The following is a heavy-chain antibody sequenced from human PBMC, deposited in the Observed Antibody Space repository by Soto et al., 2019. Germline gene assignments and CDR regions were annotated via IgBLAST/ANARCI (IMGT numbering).Heavy chain of an antibody. V-gene: IGHV4-31*01. J-gene: IGHJ3*02. CDR3: ARDRAQVAVPYRGDLGAFDI. CDR1: GGSISSGGYY. Sequence: QVQLQESGPGLVKPSQTLSLACTVSGGSISSGGYYWNWIRQHPGKGMESIGYIAYTGSTHYTARHRYKAPLKRLVTISADTSKNHFARKLTSVTAADTAVYYCARDRAQVAVPYRGDLGAFDIWGQGTMVTVSS. D-gene: IGHD2-2*01. CDR2: IAYTGST.